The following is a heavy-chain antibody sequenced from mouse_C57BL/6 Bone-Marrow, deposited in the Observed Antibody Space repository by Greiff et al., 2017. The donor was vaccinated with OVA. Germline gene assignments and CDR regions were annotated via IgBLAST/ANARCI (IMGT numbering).Heavy chain of an antibody. J-gene: IGHJ3*01. CDR3: TRYYGSSPWFAY. V-gene: IGHV1-5*01. CDR1: GYTFTSYW. Sequence: EVQLQQSGTVLARPGASVKMSCKTSGYTFTSYWMHWVKQRPGQGLEWIGAIYPGNRDTSYNQKFKGKAKLTAVTSASTAYMELSSLTNEDSAVYYCTRYYGSSPWFAYWGQGTLVTVSA. D-gene: IGHD1-1*01. CDR2: IYPGNRDT.